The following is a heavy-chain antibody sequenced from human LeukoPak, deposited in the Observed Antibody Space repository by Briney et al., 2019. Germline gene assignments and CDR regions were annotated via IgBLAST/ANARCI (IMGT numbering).Heavy chain of an antibody. CDR1: GGSFSGYY. J-gene: IGHJ5*02. CDR3: ARYSLVVVSFDP. D-gene: IGHD3-22*01. V-gene: IGHV4-34*01. CDR2: INHSGST. Sequence: SETLSLTCAVYGGSFSGYYWSWIRQPPGKGLEWIGEINHSGSTNYNPSLKGRVTISVDTSKNQFSLKLSSVTAADTAVYYCARYSLVVVSFDPWGQGTLVTVSS.